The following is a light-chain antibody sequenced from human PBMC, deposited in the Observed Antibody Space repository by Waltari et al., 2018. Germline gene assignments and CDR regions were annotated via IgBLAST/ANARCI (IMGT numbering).Light chain of an antibody. J-gene: IGLJ3*02. Sequence: QSALTQPRSVSGSPGQSVTPSCTGTSSAVGGYDYVSWYKQRPGKAPKVMVYEVSMRPSGVPDRFSGSKSGNTASLTISGLQAEDEAEYYCCSYAGSHSWVFGGGTRLTVL. V-gene: IGLV2-11*01. CDR1: SSAVGGYDY. CDR3: CSYAGSHSWV. CDR2: EVS.